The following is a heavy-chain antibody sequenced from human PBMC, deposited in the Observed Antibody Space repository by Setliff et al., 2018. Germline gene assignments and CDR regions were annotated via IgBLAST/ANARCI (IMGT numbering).Heavy chain of an antibody. D-gene: IGHD3-10*01. J-gene: IGHJ4*02. CDR3: ARAPGRNIRGDY. CDR2: IYQSGTT. Sequence: SETLSLTCTVSGESIRSNKWWNWVRQPPGKGLEWIGDIYQSGTTNYNPSLKSRVTISADTSKNRFSLKLKSVTAADTAVYYCARAPGRNIRGDYWGQGALVTVSS. CDR1: GESIRSNKW. V-gene: IGHV4-4*02.